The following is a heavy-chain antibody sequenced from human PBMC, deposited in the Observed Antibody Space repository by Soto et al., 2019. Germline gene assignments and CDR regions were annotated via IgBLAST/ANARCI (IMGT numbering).Heavy chain of an antibody. D-gene: IGHD2-21*02. CDR3: TREDDGGDRDYYGLDV. CDR1: GGSISTDHYH. V-gene: IGHV4-30-4*01. CDR2: IHYSGSI. Sequence: QVQLQESGPGLVRPSQTLSLTCTVSGGSISTDHYHWTWIRQTPGKGLEWIGYIHYSGSIHFNPSRQSRVSTSVDTSNNLFSLKLSSVTGADTAVYFCTREDDGGDRDYYGLDVWGQGTTVTVSS. J-gene: IGHJ6*02.